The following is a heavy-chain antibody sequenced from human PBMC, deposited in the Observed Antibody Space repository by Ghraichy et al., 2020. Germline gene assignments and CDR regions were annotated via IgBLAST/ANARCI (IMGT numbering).Heavy chain of an antibody. CDR3: ARGRGYCTNGVCYTSLDY. D-gene: IGHD2-8*01. Sequence: SETLSLTCAVYGGSFSGYYWSWIRQPPGKGLEWIGEINHSGSTNYNPSLKSRVTISVDTSKNQFSLKLSSVTAADTAVYYCARGRGYCTNGVCYTSLDYWGQGTLVTVSS. CDR2: INHSGST. V-gene: IGHV4-34*01. CDR1: GGSFSGYY. J-gene: IGHJ4*02.